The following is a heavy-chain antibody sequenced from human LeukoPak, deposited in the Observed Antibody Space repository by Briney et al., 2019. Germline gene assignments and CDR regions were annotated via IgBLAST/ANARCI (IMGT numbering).Heavy chain of an antibody. Sequence: GGSLRLSCAASGFTFSDYYMSWIRQAPGKGPEWVSYISSSGSTIYYADSVKGRFTISRDNAKNSLYLQMNSLRAEDTAVYYCARAAYYYDSSGYRPWGQGTLVTVSS. J-gene: IGHJ5*02. V-gene: IGHV3-11*01. CDR2: ISSSGSTI. D-gene: IGHD3-22*01. CDR3: ARAAYYYDSSGYRP. CDR1: GFTFSDYY.